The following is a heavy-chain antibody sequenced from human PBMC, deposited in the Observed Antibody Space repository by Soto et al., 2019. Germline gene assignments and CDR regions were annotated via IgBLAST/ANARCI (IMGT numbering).Heavy chain of an antibody. Sequence: QVQLIQSEAAVMKPGSSVRVSCTASGGIFGSHGFSWVRQAPGQRLAWVGGFIPIFRTLTYTEKFQARVRIAADESVNTVYLDLSGLTSDDTAVYYCVRDRRIYYSDPHDEFVASDYEVWGQGTMVSVSS. V-gene: IGHV1-69*01. CDR2: FIPIFRTL. D-gene: IGHD3-22*01. CDR3: VRDRRIYYSDPHDEFVASDYEV. J-gene: IGHJ3*01. CDR1: GGIFGSHG.